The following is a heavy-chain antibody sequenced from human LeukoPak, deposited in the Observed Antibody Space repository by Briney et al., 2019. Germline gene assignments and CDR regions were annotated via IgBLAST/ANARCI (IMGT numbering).Heavy chain of an antibody. CDR3: ARGLITTMIVVVPRKYSFDY. CDR1: GFTFSSYS. Sequence: PGGSLRRSCAASGFTFSSYSMKWVRQAPGKGLEGVSYISSSSSNIYYADYVKGRFTMFRDNAKNSLYLQMNSLRDEDTAGYYCARGLITTMIVVVPRKYSFDYWGQGTLVTVSS. J-gene: IGHJ4*02. D-gene: IGHD3-22*01. V-gene: IGHV3-48*02. CDR2: ISSSSSNI.